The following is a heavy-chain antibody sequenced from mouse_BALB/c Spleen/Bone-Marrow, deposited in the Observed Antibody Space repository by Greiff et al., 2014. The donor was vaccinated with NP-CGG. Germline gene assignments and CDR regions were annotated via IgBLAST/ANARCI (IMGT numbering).Heavy chain of an antibody. CDR2: IDPYYGGT. CDR1: GYSFTGYS. V-gene: IGHV1-39*01. Sequence: VQLQQSGPELEKPGASVKISCKASGYSFTGYSMNWVKQNNGKSLEWIGNIDPYYGGTTYNQKFKGKATLTVDKTSSTAYMQLKSLTSEDSAVYYCARRGSSWYFDVWGAGTTVTVSS. CDR3: ARRGSSWYFDV. D-gene: IGHD1-1*01. J-gene: IGHJ1*01.